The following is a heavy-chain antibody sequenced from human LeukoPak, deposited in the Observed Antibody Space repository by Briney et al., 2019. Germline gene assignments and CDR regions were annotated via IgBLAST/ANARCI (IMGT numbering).Heavy chain of an antibody. Sequence: PSETLSLTCAVCGGSFSGYYWSWIRQPPGKGLEWIGEINHSGSTNYNPSLKSRVTISVDTSKNQFSLKLSSVTAADTAVYYCARGFVSSGETGEGYNWFDPWGQGTLVTVSS. J-gene: IGHJ5*02. CDR3: ARGFVSSGETGEGYNWFDP. V-gene: IGHV4-34*01. CDR2: INHSGST. D-gene: IGHD6-19*01. CDR1: GGSFSGYY.